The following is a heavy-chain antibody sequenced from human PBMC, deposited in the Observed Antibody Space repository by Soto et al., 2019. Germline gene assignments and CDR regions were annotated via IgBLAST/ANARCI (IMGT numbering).Heavy chain of an antibody. CDR3: ARGPIRKYCSSTSCPKNYYYGMDV. V-gene: IGHV4-34*01. D-gene: IGHD2-2*01. Sequence: PSETLSLTCAVYGGSFSGYYWSWIRQPPGKGLEWIGEINHSGSTNYNPSLKRRVTISVDTSKNQFSLKLSSVTAADTAVYDCARGPIRKYCSSTSCPKNYYYGMDVWGQGTTVTVSS. J-gene: IGHJ6*02. CDR2: INHSGST. CDR1: GGSFSGYY.